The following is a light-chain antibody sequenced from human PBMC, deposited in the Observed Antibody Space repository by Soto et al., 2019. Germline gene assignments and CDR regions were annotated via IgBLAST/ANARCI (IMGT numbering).Light chain of an antibody. J-gene: IGKJ2*01. V-gene: IGKV1-39*01. CDR1: QSIDNF. Sequence: DIQMPQSPSFLSASAGDRFTITCRPSQSIDNFLNWYQQKTGKAPNILIYAESSLQSGVSYRFSGSGSGTDLTLTISSLQPEDSATYYCQQSYSLPYTCGQGTKVDIK. CDR2: AES. CDR3: QQSYSLPYT.